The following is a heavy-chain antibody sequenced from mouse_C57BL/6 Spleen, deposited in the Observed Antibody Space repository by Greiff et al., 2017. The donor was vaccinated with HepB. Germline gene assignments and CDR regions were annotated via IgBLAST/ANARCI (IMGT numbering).Heavy chain of an antibody. D-gene: IGHD2-1*01. CDR2: IDPETGGT. Sequence: QVQLKESGAELVRPGASVTLSCKASGYTFTDYEMHWVKQTPVHGLEWIGAIDPETGGTAYNQKFKGKAILTADKSSSTAYMELRSLTSEDSAVYYCTTYLLWGQGTTLTVSS. J-gene: IGHJ2*01. V-gene: IGHV1-15*01. CDR3: TTYLL. CDR1: GYTFTDYE.